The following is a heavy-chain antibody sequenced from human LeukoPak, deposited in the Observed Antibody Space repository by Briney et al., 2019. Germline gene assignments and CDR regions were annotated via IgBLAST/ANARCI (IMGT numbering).Heavy chain of an antibody. J-gene: IGHJ4*02. CDR1: AYSISSGYY. V-gene: IGHV4-38-2*02. CDR2: IYHSGRA. Sequence: SETLSLTCTVSAYSISSGYYWGWIRQPPGKGLEWIGSIYHSGRAYYNPSLKSRVTISVDTSKNQFSLKLSSVTAADTAVYYCARHFRDIVVVVAATTPQYYFDYWGQGTLVTVSS. D-gene: IGHD2-15*01. CDR3: ARHFRDIVVVVAATTPQYYFDY.